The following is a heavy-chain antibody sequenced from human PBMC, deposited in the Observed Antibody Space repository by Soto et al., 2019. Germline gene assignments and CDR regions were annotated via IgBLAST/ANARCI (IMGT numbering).Heavy chain of an antibody. D-gene: IGHD2-21*02. CDR1: CGSFSGYY. V-gene: IGHV4-59*04. CDR2: IYYSGST. J-gene: IGHJ4*02. Sequence: PSETLSLTCTCYCGSFSGYYWSFIRHPPGKGLEWIGSIYYSGSTYNNPSLRSRVSMSIDTSKDQFSLKLKSVTAADTALYFCARKRTSVVTQAYFDVWGPGSLVTVSS. CDR3: ARKRTSVVTQAYFDV.